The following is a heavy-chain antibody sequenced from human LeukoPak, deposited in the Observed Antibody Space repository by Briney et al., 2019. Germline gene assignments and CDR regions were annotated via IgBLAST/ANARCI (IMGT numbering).Heavy chain of an antibody. D-gene: IGHD3-10*01. CDR1: GGSISSYY. CDR3: ARVLWFGESNWFDP. V-gene: IGHV4-59*01. CDR2: IYYSGST. J-gene: IGHJ5*02. Sequence: SETLSLTCTVSGGSISSYYWSWIRQPPGKGLEWIGYIYYSGSTNYNPSLKSRVTISVDTSKNQFSLKLSSVTAADTAVYYRARVLWFGESNWFDPWGQGTLVTVSS.